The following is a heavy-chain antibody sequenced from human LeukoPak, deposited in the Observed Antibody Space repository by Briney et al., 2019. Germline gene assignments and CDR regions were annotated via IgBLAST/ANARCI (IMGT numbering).Heavy chain of an antibody. CDR1: GGSISSYY. CDR2: IYYSGST. CDR3: ARLRRRYYYMDV. Sequence: SETLSLTCTVSGGSISSYYWSWIRQPPGKGLEWIGYIYYSGSTNYNPSLKSRVTISVDTSKNQFSLKLSSVTAADTAVYYCARLRRRYYYMDVWGKGTTVTISS. V-gene: IGHV4-59*12. J-gene: IGHJ6*03.